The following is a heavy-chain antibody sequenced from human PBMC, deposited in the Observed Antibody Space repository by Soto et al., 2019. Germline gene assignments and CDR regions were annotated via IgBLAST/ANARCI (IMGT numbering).Heavy chain of an antibody. CDR1: GGSFSGYY. Sequence: PSETLSLTCAVYGGSFSGYYWSWIRQPPGKGLGWIGEINHSGSTNYNPSLKSRVTISVDTSKNQFSLKLSSVTAADTAVYYCARSRAVWSSAGGYYRYCYYGMDVWGQGTTVTVSS. CDR2: INHSGST. CDR3: ARSRAVWSSAGGYYRYCYYGMDV. J-gene: IGHJ6*02. V-gene: IGHV4-34*01. D-gene: IGHD3-10*01.